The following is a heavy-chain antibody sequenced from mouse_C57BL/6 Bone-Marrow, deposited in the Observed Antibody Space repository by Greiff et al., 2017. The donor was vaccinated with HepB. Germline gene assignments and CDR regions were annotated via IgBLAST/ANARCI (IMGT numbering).Heavy chain of an antibody. CDR1: GYSFTGYY. V-gene: IGHV1-42*01. D-gene: IGHD4-1*01. CDR3: ARNWDPHWYFDV. Sequence: VQLKQSGPELVKPGASVKISCKASGYSFTGYYMNWVKQSPEKSLEWIGEINPSTGGTTYNQKFKAKATLTVDKSSSTAYMQLKSLTSEDSAVYYCARNWDPHWYFDVWGTGTTVTVSS. J-gene: IGHJ1*03. CDR2: INPSTGGT.